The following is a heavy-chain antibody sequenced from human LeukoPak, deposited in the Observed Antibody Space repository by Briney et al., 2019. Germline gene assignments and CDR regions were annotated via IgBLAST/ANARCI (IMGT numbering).Heavy chain of an antibody. CDR3: ARSDSGVFDY. V-gene: IGHV1-18*01. D-gene: IGHD1-26*01. Sequence: ASVNVSYKASGYTFTSYGISWVRQAPGQGLEGMGWISAYNGNTNYAQKLQGRVTITRNTSISTAYMELSSLRSEDTAVYYCARSDSGVFDYWGQGTLVTVSS. CDR2: ISAYNGNT. J-gene: IGHJ4*02. CDR1: GYTFTSYG.